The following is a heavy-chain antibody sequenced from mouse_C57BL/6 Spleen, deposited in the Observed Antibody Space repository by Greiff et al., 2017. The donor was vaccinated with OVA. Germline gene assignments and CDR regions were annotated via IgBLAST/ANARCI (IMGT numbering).Heavy chain of an antibody. Sequence: VMLVESGPGLVQPSQSLSITCTVSGFSLTSYGVHWVRQPPGQGLEWLGVIWSGGSTDYNAAFISRLSISKDNSKSQVFFKMNSLQADDTAIYYCAKGDYDYPAWFAYWGQGTLVTVCA. CDR1: GFSLTSYG. V-gene: IGHV2-4*01. J-gene: IGHJ3*01. CDR3: AKGDYDYPAWFAY. CDR2: IWSGGST. D-gene: IGHD2-4*01.